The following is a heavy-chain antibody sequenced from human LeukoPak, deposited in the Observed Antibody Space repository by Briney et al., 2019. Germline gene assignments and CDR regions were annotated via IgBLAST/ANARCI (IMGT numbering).Heavy chain of an antibody. CDR1: GGSVSSGSYY. V-gene: IGHV4-61*01. D-gene: IGHD3-22*01. J-gene: IGHJ4*02. CDR2: IYYSGST. Sequence: SETLSLTCTVSGGSVSSGSYYWSWIRQPPGKGLEWIGYIYYSGSTNYNPSLKSRVTISVDTSKNQFSLKLSSVTAADTAVYYCARVDSGYYYVDYWGQGTLVTVSS. CDR3: ARVDSGYYYVDY.